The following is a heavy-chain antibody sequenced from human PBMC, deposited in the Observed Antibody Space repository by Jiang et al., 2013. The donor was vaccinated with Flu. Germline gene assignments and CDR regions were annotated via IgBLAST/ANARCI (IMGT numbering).Heavy chain of an antibody. CDR2: IYYSGST. Sequence: GLVKPSETLSLTCTVSGGSISSYYWSWIRQPPGKGLEWIGYIYYSGSTNYNPSLKSRVTISVDTSKNQFSLKLGSVTAADTAVYYCARDYDSSGYYRGGLDYWGQGTLVTVSS. D-gene: IGHD3-22*01. J-gene: IGHJ4*02. CDR3: ARDYDSSGYYRGGLDY. V-gene: IGHV4-59*01. CDR1: GGSISSYY.